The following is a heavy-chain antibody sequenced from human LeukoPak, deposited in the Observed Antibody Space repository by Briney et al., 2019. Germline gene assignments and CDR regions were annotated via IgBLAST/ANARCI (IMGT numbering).Heavy chain of an antibody. CDR2: ISYSGSP. J-gene: IGHJ5*02. CDR3: AREPGFDSSGYLNWFDP. D-gene: IGHD3-22*01. V-gene: IGHV4-59*01. CDR1: GGSLSSFY. Sequence: PSETLSLTCTVSGGSLSSFYWSWIRQPPGKGLEWIGYISYSGSPNYNPSLKSRVTIAVDTSKNQLSLKLTSVTAADTAVYYCAREPGFDSSGYLNWFDPWGQGTLVTVSS.